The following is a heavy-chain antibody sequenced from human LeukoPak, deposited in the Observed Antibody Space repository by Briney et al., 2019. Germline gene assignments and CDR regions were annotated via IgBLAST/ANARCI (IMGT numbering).Heavy chain of an antibody. Sequence: GGSLRLSCAASGFTFTNAWMTWVRQAPGKGPEWVGLIKSKTDGGTADYAAPVKGRFTISRVDSKTTLYLQMNSLKAEDTAVYYCTTGAWIQLWLADYWGRGTLVTVSS. CDR2: IKSKTDGGTA. V-gene: IGHV3-15*01. J-gene: IGHJ4*02. CDR3: TTGAWIQLWLADY. CDR1: GFTFTNAW. D-gene: IGHD5-18*01.